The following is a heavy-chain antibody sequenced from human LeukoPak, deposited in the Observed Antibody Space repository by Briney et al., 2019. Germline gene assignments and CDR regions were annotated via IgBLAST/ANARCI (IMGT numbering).Heavy chain of an antibody. V-gene: IGHV3-23*01. CDR3: AKAFFGDWFDP. D-gene: IGHD3-10*01. CDR2: ISGSGGST. J-gene: IGHJ5*02. Sequence: PGGPLRLPCAPSGFPFSIYAVSWVRRAPGERLEGVSAISGSGGSTYYADSVKGRFTISRDNSKNTLYLQMNSLRAEDTAVYYCAKAFFGDWFDPWGQGTLVTVSS. CDR1: GFPFSIYA.